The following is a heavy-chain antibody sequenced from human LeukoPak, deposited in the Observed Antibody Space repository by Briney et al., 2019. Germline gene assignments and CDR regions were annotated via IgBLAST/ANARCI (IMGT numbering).Heavy chain of an antibody. J-gene: IGHJ4*02. D-gene: IGHD2-21*01. CDR2: INPNSGGT. CDR1: GYTFTGYY. Sequence: ASVKVSCKASGYTFTGYYMHWVRQAPGQGLEWMGRINPNSGGTNYAQKFQGRVTMTRDTSISTAYMELSRLRSDDTAVYYCARDPGYCGGDCHSFDSWGQGTLVTVSS. CDR3: ARDPGYCGGDCHSFDS. V-gene: IGHV1-2*06.